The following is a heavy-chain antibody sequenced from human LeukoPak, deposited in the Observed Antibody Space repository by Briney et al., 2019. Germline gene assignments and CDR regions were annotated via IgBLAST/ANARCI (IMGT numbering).Heavy chain of an antibody. CDR1: GGSISSYY. D-gene: IGHD3-22*01. CDR2: IYYSGST. V-gene: IGHV4-59*01. J-gene: IGHJ6*02. CDR3: ARAGGDSSGYYHYYYYYGMDV. Sequence: SETLSLTCTVSGGSISSYYWSWIRQPPGKGLEWIGYIYYSGSTNYNPSLKSRVTISVDTSKNQLSLKLSSVTAADTAVYYCARAGGDSSGYYHYYYYYGMDVWGQGTTVTVSS.